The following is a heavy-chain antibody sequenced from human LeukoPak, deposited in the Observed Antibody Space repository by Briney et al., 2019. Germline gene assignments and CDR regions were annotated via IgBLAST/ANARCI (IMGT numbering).Heavy chain of an antibody. V-gene: IGHV4-38-2*01. J-gene: IGHJ5*02. Sequence: KPSXXLSLTCAVSGYSISSGYYWGWIQPPPGKGREWIGIIYHTGSTYYNPSVKRRVTISGDTAKNKFSLKLSSVTAADTAVYYCACCSGGTCYGGWFDPWGQGTLVTVSS. CDR3: ACCSGGTCYGGWFDP. CDR1: GYSISSGYY. D-gene: IGHD2-15*01. CDR2: IYHTGST.